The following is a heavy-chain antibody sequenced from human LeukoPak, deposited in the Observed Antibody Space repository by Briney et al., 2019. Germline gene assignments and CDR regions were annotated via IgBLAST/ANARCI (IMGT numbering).Heavy chain of an antibody. Sequence: ASVKVSCKASGYTFTSYGISWVRQAPGQGLEWMGWISAYNGNTNYAQKLQGRVTMTSDTSISTAYMELSRLSSDDTAVYYCAREVVAATIDYWGQGTLVTVSS. CDR2: ISAYNGNT. V-gene: IGHV1-18*01. J-gene: IGHJ4*02. CDR1: GYTFTSYG. D-gene: IGHD2-15*01. CDR3: AREVVAATIDY.